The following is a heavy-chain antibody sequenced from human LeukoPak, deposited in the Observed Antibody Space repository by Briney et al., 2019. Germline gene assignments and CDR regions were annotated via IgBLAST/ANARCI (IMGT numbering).Heavy chain of an antibody. D-gene: IGHD6-13*01. V-gene: IGHV3-21*04. CDR3: ARGLYSSTTYYFDY. CDR1: GFTLSTYN. CDR2: ISSSTGYM. J-gene: IGHJ4*02. Sequence: GGSLRLSCAASGFTLSTYNMNWVRQVPGKGLEWVSSISSSTGYMYYADSVKGRFTISTDNAKNSLSLQMNSLRAEDTAVYYCARGLYSSTTYYFDYWGQGTLVTVSS.